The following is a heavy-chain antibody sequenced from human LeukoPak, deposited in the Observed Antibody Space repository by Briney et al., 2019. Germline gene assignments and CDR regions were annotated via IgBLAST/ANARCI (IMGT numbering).Heavy chain of an antibody. CDR1: GFTFSSYS. CDR3: ARVREWDLRYHASDI. Sequence: GGSLRLSCAASGFTFSSYSMNWVRQAPGKGLEWVSSISSSSSYIYYADSVKGRFTISGDNAKNSLYLQMNSLRAEDTAVYYCARVREWDLRYHASDIWGQGTMVTVSS. J-gene: IGHJ3*02. V-gene: IGHV3-21*01. CDR2: ISSSSSYI. D-gene: IGHD1-26*01.